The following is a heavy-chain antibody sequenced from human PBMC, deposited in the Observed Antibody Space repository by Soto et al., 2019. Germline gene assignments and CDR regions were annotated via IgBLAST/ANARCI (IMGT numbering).Heavy chain of an antibody. J-gene: IGHJ3*02. Sequence: SVKVCCNTSGYTFTCYYMNWVRQAPGQGLEWMGWINPNSGGTNYAQKFQGRVTMTRDTSISTAYMELSRLRSEETAVYYCAREGATDDAFDIWGQGTMVTVSS. CDR1: GYTFTCYY. CDR3: AREGATDDAFDI. V-gene: IGHV1-2*02. CDR2: INPNSGGT. D-gene: IGHD2-21*02.